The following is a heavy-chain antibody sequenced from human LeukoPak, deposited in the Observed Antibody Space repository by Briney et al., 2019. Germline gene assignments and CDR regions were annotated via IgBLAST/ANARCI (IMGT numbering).Heavy chain of an antibody. V-gene: IGHV1-69*13. CDR3: ARDGQDYYGSYHHGPHDAFDI. J-gene: IGHJ3*02. Sequence: GGSVTVSCKASGGTFSSYAISWVRQAPGQGLEWMGGIIPIFGTANYAQKFQGRVTITADESTSTAYMELSSLRSEDTAVYYCARDGQDYYGSYHHGPHDAFDIWGQGTMVTVSS. D-gene: IGHD3-10*01. CDR1: GGTFSSYA. CDR2: IIPIFGTA.